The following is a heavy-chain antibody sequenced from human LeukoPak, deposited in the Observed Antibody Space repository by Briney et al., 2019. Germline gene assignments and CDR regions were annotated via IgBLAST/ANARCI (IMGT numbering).Heavy chain of an antibody. CDR2: ISSSSSYI. CDR3: ARDRNGYDHGGGFDY. J-gene: IGHJ4*02. Sequence: GGSLRLSCAASGFTFSSYSMNWVRQAPGKGLEWVSSISSSSSYIYYADSVKGRFTISRDNAKNSLYLQMNSLRAEDTAVYYCARDRNGYDHGGGFDYWGQGTLVTVSS. V-gene: IGHV3-21*01. D-gene: IGHD5-12*01. CDR1: GFTFSSYS.